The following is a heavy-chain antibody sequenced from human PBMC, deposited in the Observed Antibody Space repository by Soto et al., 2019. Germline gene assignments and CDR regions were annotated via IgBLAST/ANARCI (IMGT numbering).Heavy chain of an antibody. D-gene: IGHD2-21*01. CDR3: ARDRGEFDS. CDR2: INHSGNT. CDR1: GASLSDNY. V-gene: IGHV4-34*01. Sequence: SETLSLPCAVSGASLSDNYCNWLRQPPGKGLEWIGEINHSGNTNYNPSLRSRVTISIDTSKNQLSLDLRSVSAADTAVEDGARDRGEFDSWGQGTPVTV. J-gene: IGHJ5*01.